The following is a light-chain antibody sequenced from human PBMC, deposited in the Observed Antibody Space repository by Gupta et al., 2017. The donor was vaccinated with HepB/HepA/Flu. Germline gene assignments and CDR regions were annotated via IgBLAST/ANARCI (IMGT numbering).Light chain of an antibody. CDR1: QSVSSSY. V-gene: IGKV3-20*01. CDR2: CAA. J-gene: IGKJ1*01. Sequence: EIVLTQSPGTLSSSPGPRATLSCRTSQSVSSSYLAWYQQKPGQAPRLLIYCAASRATGIPDRFSGSGSGTDFTLTISRLEPEDVAVYYCQQEVSTPWTFGQGTKVEIK. CDR3: QQEVSTPWT.